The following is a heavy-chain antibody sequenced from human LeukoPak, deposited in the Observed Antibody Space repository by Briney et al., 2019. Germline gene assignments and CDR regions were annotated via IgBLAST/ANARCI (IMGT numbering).Heavy chain of an antibody. CDR3: ARDWAYYYDSSGYYRYNWFDP. Sequence: ASVNVSCKASGGTFSRYAISWVRQAPGQGLEWMGGIIPIFGTANYAQKFQGRVTITTDESTSTAYMELSSLRSDDTAVYYCARDWAYYYDSSGYYRYNWFDPWGQGTLVTVSS. J-gene: IGHJ5*02. V-gene: IGHV1-69*05. D-gene: IGHD3-22*01. CDR2: IIPIFGTA. CDR1: GGTFSRYA.